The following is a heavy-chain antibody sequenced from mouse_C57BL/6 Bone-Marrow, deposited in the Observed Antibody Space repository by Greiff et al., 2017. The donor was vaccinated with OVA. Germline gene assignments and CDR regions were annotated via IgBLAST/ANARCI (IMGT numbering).Heavy chain of an antibody. J-gene: IGHJ2*01. CDR2: IDPSDSYT. Sequence: QVQLQQPGAELVKPGASVKLSCKASGYTFTSYWMQWVKQRPGQGLEWIGEIDPSDSYTNYNQKFKGKATLTVDTSSSTAYMQLSSLTSEDSAVYYCARSDSSGGDYWGQGTTLTVSS. CDR3: ARSDSSGGDY. D-gene: IGHD6-1*01. CDR1: GYTFTSYW. V-gene: IGHV1-50*01.